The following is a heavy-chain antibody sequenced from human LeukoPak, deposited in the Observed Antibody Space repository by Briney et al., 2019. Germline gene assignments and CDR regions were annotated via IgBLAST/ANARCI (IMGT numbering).Heavy chain of an antibody. CDR3: ARIESGSWFWINWFDP. CDR2: IYPGDSDT. CDR1: GYSFTSYW. V-gene: IGHV5-51*01. Sequence: GESLKISCKSSGYSFTSYWIGWVRQMPGKGLEWMGIIYPGDSDTRYSPSFQGQVTISADKSISTAYLQWSSLKASDTAMYYCARIESGSWFWINWFDPWGQGTLVTVSS. D-gene: IGHD2-15*01. J-gene: IGHJ5*02.